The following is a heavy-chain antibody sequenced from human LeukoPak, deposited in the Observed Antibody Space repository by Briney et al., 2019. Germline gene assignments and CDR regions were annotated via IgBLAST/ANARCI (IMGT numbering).Heavy chain of an antibody. D-gene: IGHD1-1*01. CDR3: ARHRQVQPPLFDY. CDR2: FYYSGST. CDR1: GGSFSTYY. J-gene: IGHJ4*02. V-gene: IGHV4-59*08. Sequence: SETLSLTCTVTGGSFSTYYWSWIRQTPGKGLEWIGHFYYSGSTSYNPSLKSRVTISVDTSKNQFSLKLNSVTAADTAVYYCARHRQVQPPLFDYWGQGTLVTVSS.